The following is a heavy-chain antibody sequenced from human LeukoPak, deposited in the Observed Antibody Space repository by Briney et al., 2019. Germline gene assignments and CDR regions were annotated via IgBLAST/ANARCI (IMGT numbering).Heavy chain of an antibody. J-gene: IGHJ4*02. CDR2: IRYDGSNK. Sequence: PGGSLRLSCAASGFTFSSYGMHWVRQAPGKGLEWVAFIRYDGSNKYYADSVKGRFTISRDNSKNTLYLQMNSLRAEDTAVYYCATDSERGDIVVVGAAAYVYWGQGTLVTVSS. V-gene: IGHV3-30*02. D-gene: IGHD2-15*01. CDR1: GFTFSSYG. CDR3: ATDSERGDIVVVGAAAYVY.